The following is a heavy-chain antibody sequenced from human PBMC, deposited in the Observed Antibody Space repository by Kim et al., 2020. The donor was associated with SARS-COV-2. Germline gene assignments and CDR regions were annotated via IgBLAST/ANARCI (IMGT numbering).Heavy chain of an antibody. Sequence: SETLSLTCTVSGGSISSGGYYWSWIRQHPGKGLEWIGYIYYSGSTYYNPSLKSRVTISVDTSKNQFSLKLSSVTAADTAVYYCARDYFTPTSAAGRGAAFDIWGPGTMVTVSS. D-gene: IGHD6-13*01. V-gene: IGHV4-31*03. J-gene: IGHJ3*02. CDR3: ARDYFTPTSAAGRGAAFDI. CDR2: IYYSGST. CDR1: GGSISSGGYY.